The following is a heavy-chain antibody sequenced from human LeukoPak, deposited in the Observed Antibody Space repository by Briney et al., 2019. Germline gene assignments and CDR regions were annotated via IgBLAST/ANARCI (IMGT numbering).Heavy chain of an antibody. Sequence: GGSLRLSCAASGFTFSTYGMHWVRQAPGKGLDWVAFIRYDGSEKYSTDSVKGRFTISRDNSKNTLYLQMNSLRAEDTAVYYCARGDFRGERDYWGQGILVTFSS. D-gene: IGHD3-10*01. J-gene: IGHJ4*02. V-gene: IGHV3-30*02. CDR1: GFTFSTYG. CDR3: ARGDFRGERDY. CDR2: IRYDGSEK.